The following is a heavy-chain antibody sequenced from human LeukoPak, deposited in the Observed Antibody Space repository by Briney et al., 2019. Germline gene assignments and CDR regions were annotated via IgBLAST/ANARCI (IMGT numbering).Heavy chain of an antibody. V-gene: IGHV4-39*07. J-gene: IGHJ4*02. Sequence: SETLSLTCTVSGGSISSSSYYWGWIRQPPGKGLEWIGSIYYSGSTYYNPSLKSRVTISVDTSKNQFSLKLSSVTAADTAVYYCARYHGGSGKQFDYWGQGTLVTVSS. CDR1: GGSISSSSYY. CDR3: ARYHGGSGKQFDY. CDR2: IYYSGST. D-gene: IGHD3-10*01.